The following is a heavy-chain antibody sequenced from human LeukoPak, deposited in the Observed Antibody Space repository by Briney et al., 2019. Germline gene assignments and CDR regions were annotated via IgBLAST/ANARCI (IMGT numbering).Heavy chain of an antibody. CDR1: GGSFSGYY. J-gene: IGHJ4*02. CDR2: INHSGST. CDR3: ARGRGHDYIWGSYRPYYFDY. Sequence: PSETLSLTCAVYGGSFSGYYWSWIRQPPGKGLEWTGEINHSGSTNYNPSLKSRVTISVDTSKNQFSLKLSSVTAADTAVYYCARGRGHDYIWGSYRPYYFDYWGQGTLVTVSS. V-gene: IGHV4-34*01. D-gene: IGHD3-16*02.